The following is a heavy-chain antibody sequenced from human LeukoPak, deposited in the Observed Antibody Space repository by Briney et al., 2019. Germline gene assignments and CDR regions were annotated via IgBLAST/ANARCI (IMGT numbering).Heavy chain of an antibody. D-gene: IGHD2-2*02. CDR1: GYTFTSYA. V-gene: IGHV1-69*13. CDR2: IIPIFGTA. J-gene: IGHJ4*02. Sequence: GASVKVSCKASGYTFTSYAMNWVRQAPGQGLEWMGGIIPIFGTANYAQKFQGRVTITADESTSTAYMELSSLRSEDTAVYYCASVPAAKPYWGQGTLVTVSS. CDR3: ASVPAAKPY.